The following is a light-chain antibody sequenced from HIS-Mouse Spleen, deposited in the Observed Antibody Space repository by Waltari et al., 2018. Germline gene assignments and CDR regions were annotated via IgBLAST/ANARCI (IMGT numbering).Light chain of an antibody. CDR2: EGS. V-gene: IGLV2-23*03. Sequence: QSALTQPASVSGSPGQSITIPCTGTSSDVGSYNLVSWYQQHPGKAPNLMIYEGSKRPSGVSNRFSGSKSGNTASLTISGLQAEDEADYYCCSYAGSSTFEVFGGGTKLTVL. J-gene: IGLJ2*01. CDR1: SSDVGSYNL. CDR3: CSYAGSSTFEV.